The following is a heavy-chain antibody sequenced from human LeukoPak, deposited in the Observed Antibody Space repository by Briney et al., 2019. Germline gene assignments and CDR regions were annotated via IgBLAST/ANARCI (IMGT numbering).Heavy chain of an antibody. V-gene: IGHV3-21*01. CDR1: GFTFSSYS. D-gene: IGHD4-17*01. CDR2: ISSSSSYI. J-gene: IGHJ4*02. Sequence: GGSLRLSCAASGFTFSSYSMNWARQAPGKGLEWVSSISSSSSYIYYADSVKGRFTISRDNAKNSLYLQMNSLRAEDTAVYYCAREHDYGDSADYWGQGTLVTVSS. CDR3: AREHDYGDSADY.